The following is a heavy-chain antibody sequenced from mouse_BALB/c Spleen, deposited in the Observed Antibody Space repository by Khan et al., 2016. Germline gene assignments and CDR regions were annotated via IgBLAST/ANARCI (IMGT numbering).Heavy chain of an antibody. CDR3: VTYYAEAY. CDR1: GFSLTYYG. Sequence: QVQLKESGPGLVAPSQSLSITCTVSGFSLTYYGVHWVRQPPGKGLEWLGVIWAGGSTEYNSALMSRLSISKDNSKSQVFLKMNSLQTDGTAMYYCVTYYAEAYWGQGTLVTVSA. D-gene: IGHD1-1*01. V-gene: IGHV2-9*02. CDR2: IWAGGST. J-gene: IGHJ3*01.